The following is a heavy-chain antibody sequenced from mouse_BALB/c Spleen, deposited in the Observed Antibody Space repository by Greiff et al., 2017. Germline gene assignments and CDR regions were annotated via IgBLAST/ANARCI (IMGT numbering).Heavy chain of an antibody. J-gene: IGHJ4*01. V-gene: IGHV5-4*02. CDR1: GFTFSDYY. CDR3: ASLWEGDY. Sequence: EVQVVESGGGLVKPGGSLKLSCAASGFTFSDYYMYWVRQTPEKRLEWVATISDGGSYTYYPDSVKGRFTISRDNAKNNLYLQMSSLKSEDTAMYYCASLWEGDYWGQGTSVTVSS. CDR2: ISDGGSYT. D-gene: IGHD4-1*01.